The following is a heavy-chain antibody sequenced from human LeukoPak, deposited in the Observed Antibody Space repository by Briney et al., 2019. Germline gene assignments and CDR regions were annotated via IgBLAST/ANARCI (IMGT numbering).Heavy chain of an antibody. Sequence: GASVKVSCKASGYTFTGYYMHWVRQAPGQGLGWMGRINPNSGGTNYAQKFQGRVTMTRDTSISTAYMELSRLRSDDTAVYYCVCDYYGSGSYSSPYYYYGMDVWGQGTTVTVSS. CDR3: VCDYYGSGSYSSPYYYYGMDV. J-gene: IGHJ6*02. CDR2: INPNSGGT. D-gene: IGHD3-10*01. CDR1: GYTFTGYY. V-gene: IGHV1-2*06.